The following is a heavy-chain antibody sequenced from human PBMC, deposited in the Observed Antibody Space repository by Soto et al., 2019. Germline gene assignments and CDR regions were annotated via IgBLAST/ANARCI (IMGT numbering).Heavy chain of an antibody. CDR3: ARHQVESGSLEALDC. D-gene: IGHD1-26*01. Sequence: ETLSLTCTASGCSVTSSRYYLGWLRPPPGKGLEWIGSNYDSGSAYYNPSLKSRVTISVDTSKNQFSLRLTSVTAADTAIYYCARHQVESGSLEALDCWGQGIPVTVSS. V-gene: IGHV4-39*01. CDR1: GCSVTSSRYY. J-gene: IGHJ4*02. CDR2: NYDSGSA.